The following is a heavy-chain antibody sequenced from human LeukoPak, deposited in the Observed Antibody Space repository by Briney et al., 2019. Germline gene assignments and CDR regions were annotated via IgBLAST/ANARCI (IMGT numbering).Heavy chain of an antibody. V-gene: IGHV4-39*01. Sequence: PSETLSLTCTVSGGSIRSSYYYWGWIRQPPGKGLEWIGSIYDSGSTYYNPSLKSRVTISVDTSKNQFSLKLSSVTAADTAVYYCARRPSFGWFDPWGQGTLVTVSS. CDR3: ARRPSFGWFDP. CDR2: IYDSGST. CDR1: GGSIRSSYYY. J-gene: IGHJ5*02. D-gene: IGHD3-16*01.